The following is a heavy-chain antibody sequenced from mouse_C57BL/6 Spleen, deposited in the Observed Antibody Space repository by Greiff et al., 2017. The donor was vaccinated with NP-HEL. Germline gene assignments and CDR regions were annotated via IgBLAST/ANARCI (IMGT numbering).Heavy chain of an antibody. CDR2: ISYSGST. Sequence: EVKLMESGPGMVKPSQSLSLTCTVTGYSITSGYDWHWIRHFPGNKLEWMGYISYSGSTNYNPSLHSRISITHDTSKNHFFLKLNSVTTEDTATYYFARGGPMNYCDYWGQGTTLTVSS. J-gene: IGHJ2*01. CDR3: ARGGPMNYCDY. D-gene: IGHD2-3*01. CDR1: GYSITSGYD. V-gene: IGHV3-1*01.